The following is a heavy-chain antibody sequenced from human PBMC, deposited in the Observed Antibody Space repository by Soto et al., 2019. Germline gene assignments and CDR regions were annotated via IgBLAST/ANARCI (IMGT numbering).Heavy chain of an antibody. V-gene: IGHV1-69*01. Sequence: SVKVSCKASGVTFSSETLGWVRQAPVQGLEWVGWIIPLFGTASYAQKFQGRVTITADESTSTVYMELSSLRSDDTAVYFCATELGENPASPFDAWGQGTLVTVSS. D-gene: IGHD3-10*01. CDR2: IIPLFGTA. J-gene: IGHJ4*02. CDR1: GVTFSSET. CDR3: ATELGENPASPFDA.